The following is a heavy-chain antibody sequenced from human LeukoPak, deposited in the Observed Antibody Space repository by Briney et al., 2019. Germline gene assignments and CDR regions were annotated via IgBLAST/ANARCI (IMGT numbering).Heavy chain of an antibody. CDR3: GGGWFQGLRPGVLCRDY. Sequence: GRSLRLSCAASGFTFSSYAMHWVRQAPGKGLEWVAVISYDGSNKHYADSVKGRFTISRDNSKNTLYLQMNSLRAEDTAVYYLGGGWFQGLRPGVLCRDYWGQGTLVTVSS. V-gene: IGHV3-30-3*01. D-gene: IGHD3-16*01. J-gene: IGHJ4*02. CDR1: GFTFSSYA. CDR2: ISYDGSNK.